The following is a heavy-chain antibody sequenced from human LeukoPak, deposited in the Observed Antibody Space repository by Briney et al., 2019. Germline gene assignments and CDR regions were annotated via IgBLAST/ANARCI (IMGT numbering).Heavy chain of an antibody. V-gene: IGHV4-38-2*01. CDR1: GYSISSGYY. D-gene: IGHD1-26*01. J-gene: IGHJ5*02. CDR2: IYHSGST. CDR3: ARLGEWELLSWFDP. Sequence: SETLSLTRAVSGYSISSGYYWGWIRQPPGKGLGWIGSIYHSGSTYYNPSLKSRVTISVDTSKNQFSLKLSSVTAADTAVYYCARLGEWELLSWFDPWGQGTLVTVSS.